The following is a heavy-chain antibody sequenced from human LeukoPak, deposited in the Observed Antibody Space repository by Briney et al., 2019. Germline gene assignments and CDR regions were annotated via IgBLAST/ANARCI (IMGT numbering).Heavy chain of an antibody. V-gene: IGHV3-30*02. J-gene: IGHJ4*02. CDR3: AKDRYYDSWSGYQIDY. D-gene: IGHD3-3*01. CDR1: GFTFSSYG. CDR2: IRYDGSNK. Sequence: GGSLRLSCGASGFTFSSYGMHWVRQAPGKGLEWVAFIRYDGSNKYYADSVKGRFTISRDNSKNTLYLQMNSLRAEDTAVYYCAKDRYYDSWSGYQIDYWGQGTLVTVSS.